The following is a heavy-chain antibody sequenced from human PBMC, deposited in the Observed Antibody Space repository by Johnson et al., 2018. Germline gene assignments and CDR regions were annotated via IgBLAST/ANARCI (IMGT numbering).Heavy chain of an antibody. Sequence: QVQLVQSGGGVVQPGRSLRLSCAASGFIFSNYAMHWVRQAPGKGLEWVAVILYDGGNKYYADSVKGRFTISRDNSKNTLYLQRNSLKAEDTAVYSCATETDGFDSWGQWTLVTVSS. CDR2: ILYDGGNK. J-gene: IGHJ3*02. V-gene: IGHV3-30*03. CDR1: GFIFSNYA. CDR3: ATETDGFDS.